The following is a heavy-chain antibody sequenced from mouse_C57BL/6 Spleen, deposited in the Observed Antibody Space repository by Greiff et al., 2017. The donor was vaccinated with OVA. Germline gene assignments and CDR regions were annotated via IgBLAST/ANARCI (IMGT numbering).Heavy chain of an antibody. Sequence: VQRVESGAELVRPGASVTLSCKASGYTFTDYEMHWVKQTPVHGLEWIGAIDPETGGTAYNQKFKGKAILTADKSSSTAYMELRSLTSEDSAVYYCTTYGPRMDYWGQGTSVTVSS. CDR1: GYTFTDYE. D-gene: IGHD1-1*02. CDR3: TTYGPRMDY. J-gene: IGHJ4*01. V-gene: IGHV1-15*01. CDR2: IDPETGGT.